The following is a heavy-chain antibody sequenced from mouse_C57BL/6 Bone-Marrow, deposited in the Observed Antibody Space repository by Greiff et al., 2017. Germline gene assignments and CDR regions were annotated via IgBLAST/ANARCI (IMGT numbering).Heavy chain of an antibody. Sequence: QVQLQQPGAELVRPGSSVKLSCKASGYTFTSSWMDWVKQRPGQGLEWIGNIYPSDSETHYNQKFKDKATLTVDKSSSTAYMQLSRLTSEDSAVYYCARSDGYPIFDYWGQGTTLTVSS. CDR1: GYTFTSSW. CDR3: ARSDGYPIFDY. J-gene: IGHJ2*01. V-gene: IGHV1-61*01. D-gene: IGHD2-3*01. CDR2: IYPSDSET.